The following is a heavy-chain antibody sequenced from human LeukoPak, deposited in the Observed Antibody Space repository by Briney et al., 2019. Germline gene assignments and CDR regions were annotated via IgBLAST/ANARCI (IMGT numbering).Heavy chain of an antibody. CDR3: AKVRWGSDNALDS. CDR1: VLPFSDYG. CDR2: ISHDGNNK. V-gene: IGHV3-30*18. J-gene: IGHJ4*02. D-gene: IGHD3-16*01. Sequence: PGGSLRLSCAASVLPFSDYGMYWVRQAPVKGLEWLAVISHDGNNKYYADSVKGRITISRDNSMNTLYLQMNSLRAEDTAVYYCAKVRWGSDNALDSWGQGTLVTGSS.